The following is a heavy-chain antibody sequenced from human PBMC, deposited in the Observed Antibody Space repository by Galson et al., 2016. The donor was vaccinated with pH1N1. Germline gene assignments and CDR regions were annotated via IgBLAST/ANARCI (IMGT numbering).Heavy chain of an antibody. Sequence: SVKVSCKASGYTFTIYGISWVRQAPGQGLEWMGWISPYSGNAKYAQKVKGRVTVTIDTSTSTAYLEVRGLTSDDTAVYYCARKGTGWPLDYWGQGTLVTVPS. CDR1: GYTFTIYG. D-gene: IGHD7-27*01. CDR3: ARKGTGWPLDY. V-gene: IGHV1-18*01. J-gene: IGHJ4*02. CDR2: ISPYSGNA.